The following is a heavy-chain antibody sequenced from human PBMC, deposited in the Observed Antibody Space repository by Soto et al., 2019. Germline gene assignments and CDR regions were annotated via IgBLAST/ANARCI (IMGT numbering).Heavy chain of an antibody. CDR1: GGSISSYY. CDR3: ARHATVVVPAANMTHLNWFAP. D-gene: IGHD2-2*01. V-gene: IGHV4-59*08. CDR2: IYYSGST. J-gene: IGHJ5*02. Sequence: SETLSLTCTVSGGSISSYYWSWIRQPPGQGLEWIGNIYYSGSTYYNPSLTSRVTISADTSKNQFSLKLSSVTAADTAVYYCARHATVVVPAANMTHLNWFAPWGQGTLVTVSS.